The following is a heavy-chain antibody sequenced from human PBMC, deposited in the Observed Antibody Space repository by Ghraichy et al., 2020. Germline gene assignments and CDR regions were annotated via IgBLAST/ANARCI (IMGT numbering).Heavy chain of an antibody. D-gene: IGHD6-13*01. CDR3: ARARVIAAAGDFDL. J-gene: IGHJ2*01. CDR1: GFTFSSYA. Sequence: GGSLRLSCAASGFTFSSYAMHWVRQAPGKGLEWVAVISYDGSNKYYADSVKGRFTISRDNSKNTLYLQMNSLRAEDTAVYYCARARVIAAAGDFDLWGRGTLVTVSS. CDR2: ISYDGSNK. V-gene: IGHV3-30-3*01.